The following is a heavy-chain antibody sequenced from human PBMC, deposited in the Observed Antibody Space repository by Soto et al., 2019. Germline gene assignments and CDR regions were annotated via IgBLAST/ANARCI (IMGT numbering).Heavy chain of an antibody. D-gene: IGHD3-3*01. Sequence: GGSLRLSCAASGFTFSTYAMSWVRQAPGKGLEWVSASSGSGGSTHYADSVRGRFTISRDNSKNTLYLQMNSLRAEDTAVYYCAKAGGSDYDFWSGYPALREYYYYYGMDVWGQGTTVTVSS. CDR2: SSGSGGST. V-gene: IGHV3-23*01. CDR1: GFTFSTYA. J-gene: IGHJ6*02. CDR3: AKAGGSDYDFWSGYPALREYYYYYGMDV.